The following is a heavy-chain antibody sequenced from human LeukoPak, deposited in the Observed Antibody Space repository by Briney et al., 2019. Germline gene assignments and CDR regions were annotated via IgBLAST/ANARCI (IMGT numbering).Heavy chain of an antibody. CDR3: ARERTGGYCSGGSCYFGYYFDY. J-gene: IGHJ4*02. CDR1: GFTFSSYA. V-gene: IGHV3-30*01. Sequence: GGSLRLSCAASGFTFSSYAMHWVRQAPGKGLEWVAVISYGGSNKYYADSVKGRFTISRDNSKNTLYLQMNSLRAEDTAVYYCARERTGGYCSGGSCYFGYYFDYWGQGTQVTVSS. D-gene: IGHD2-15*01. CDR2: ISYGGSNK.